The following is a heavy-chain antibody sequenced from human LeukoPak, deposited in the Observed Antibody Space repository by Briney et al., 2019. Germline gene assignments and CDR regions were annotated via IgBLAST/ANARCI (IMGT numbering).Heavy chain of an antibody. V-gene: IGHV4-34*01. CDR2: INHSGST. CDR1: GGSFSDHY. J-gene: IGHJ4*02. CDR3: ARRAYSISWRTNRYFFDS. D-gene: IGHD3-3*02. Sequence: PSETLSLTCAVYGGSFSDHYWTWIRQSPGKGLEWIGEINHSGSTNYNPSLKSRVTIPLDTSKNQFSLKLTSLIAADTAIYFCARRAYSISWRTNRYFFDSWGQETPVTVSS.